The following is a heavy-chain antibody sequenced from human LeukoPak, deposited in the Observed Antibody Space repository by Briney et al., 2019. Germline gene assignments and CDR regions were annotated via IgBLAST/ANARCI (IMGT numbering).Heavy chain of an antibody. Sequence: PGGSLRLSCAASGFTISSNYMCWVRQAPGKGLEWVSVIYSGGSTYYADSVKGRFTISRDNSKNTLYLQMNSLRAEDTAVYYCARDVRMTLDYWGQGTLVTVSS. D-gene: IGHD2-21*02. V-gene: IGHV3-53*01. CDR1: GFTISSNY. J-gene: IGHJ4*02. CDR3: ARDVRMTLDY. CDR2: IYSGGST.